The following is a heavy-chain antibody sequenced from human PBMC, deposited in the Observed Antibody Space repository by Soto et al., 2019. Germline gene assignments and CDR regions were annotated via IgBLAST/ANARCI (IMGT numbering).Heavy chain of an antibody. CDR2: IYYSGGT. CDR3: ARAGDFWSGYYYYYGMDV. V-gene: IGHV4-59*01. D-gene: IGHD3-3*01. CDR1: GGSISSYY. J-gene: IGHJ6*02. Sequence: SETLSLTCTVSGGSISSYYWSWIRQPPGKGLEWIGYIYYSGGTNYNPSLKSRVTISVDTSKNQFSLKLSSVTAADTAVYYCARAGDFWSGYYYYYGMDVWGQGTTVTVSS.